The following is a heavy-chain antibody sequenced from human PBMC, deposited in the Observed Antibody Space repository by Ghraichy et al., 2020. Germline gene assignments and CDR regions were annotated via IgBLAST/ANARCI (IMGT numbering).Heavy chain of an antibody. CDR1: GGSFSGYY. CDR3: ARGPYYDFWSGYLS. J-gene: IGHJ4*02. V-gene: IGHV4-34*01. CDR2: INHSGST. D-gene: IGHD3-3*01. Sequence: SETLSLTCAVYGGSFSGYYWSWIRQPPGKGLEWIGEINHSGSTNYNPSLKSRVTISVDTSKNQFSLKLSSVTAADTAVYYCARGPYYDFWSGYLSWGQGTLVTVA.